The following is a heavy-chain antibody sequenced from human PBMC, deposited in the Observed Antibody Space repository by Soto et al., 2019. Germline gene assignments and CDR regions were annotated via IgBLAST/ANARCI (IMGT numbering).Heavy chain of an antibody. J-gene: IGHJ5*02. Sequence: ASVKVSCKASGYTFTSYGISWVRQAPGQGPEWMGWISAYNGNTNYAQKLQGRVTMTTDTSTSTAYMELRSLRSDDTVVYYCARDRVAAAQFDPWGQGTLVTVSS. CDR2: ISAYNGNT. V-gene: IGHV1-18*04. CDR3: ARDRVAAAQFDP. D-gene: IGHD6-13*01. CDR1: GYTFTSYG.